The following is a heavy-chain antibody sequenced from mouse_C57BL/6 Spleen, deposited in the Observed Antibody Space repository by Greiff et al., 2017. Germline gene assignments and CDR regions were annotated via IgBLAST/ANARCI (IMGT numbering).Heavy chain of an antibody. J-gene: IGHJ1*03. Sequence: QVQLQQPGAELVRPGSSVKLSCKASGYTFTSSWMHWVKQRPIQGLEWIGNIDPSDSETHYNQKFKDKATLTVDKSSSTAYMQLSSLTSEDSAVYYCARFITTVVRYFDVWGTGTTVTVSS. CDR2: IDPSDSET. CDR3: ARFITTVVRYFDV. V-gene: IGHV1-52*01. D-gene: IGHD1-1*01. CDR1: GYTFTSSW.